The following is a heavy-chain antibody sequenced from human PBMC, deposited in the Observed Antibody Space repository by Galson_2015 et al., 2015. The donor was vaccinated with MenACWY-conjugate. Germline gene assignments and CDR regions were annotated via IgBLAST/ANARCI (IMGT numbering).Heavy chain of an antibody. CDR3: ARQRAKPYYYYYGMDV. Sequence: SLRLSCAASGFTFSSYSMNWVRQAPGKGLEWVSYIGSSSSSTIYYADSVKGRFTISRDNAKNSLYLQMNSLRAEDTAVYYCARQRAKPYYYYYGMDVWGQGTTVTVSS. J-gene: IGHJ6*02. V-gene: IGHV3-48*04. CDR1: GFTFSSYS. CDR2: IGSSSSSTI.